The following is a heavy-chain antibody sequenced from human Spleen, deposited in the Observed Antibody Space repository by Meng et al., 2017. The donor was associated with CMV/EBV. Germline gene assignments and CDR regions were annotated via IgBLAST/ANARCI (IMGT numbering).Heavy chain of an antibody. Sequence: ASVKVSCKASGYTFTGHYMHWVRQAPGQGLEWMGWINPNSGGTNYAEKFQGRVTMTRDTSITTAHMEVSGLRSDETAVYYCARVSTSRYNDYYCAMDVWGQGTTVTVSS. CDR2: INPNSGGT. J-gene: IGHJ6*02. D-gene: IGHD2-2*02. V-gene: IGHV1-2*02. CDR3: ARVSTSRYNDYYCAMDV. CDR1: GYTFTGHY.